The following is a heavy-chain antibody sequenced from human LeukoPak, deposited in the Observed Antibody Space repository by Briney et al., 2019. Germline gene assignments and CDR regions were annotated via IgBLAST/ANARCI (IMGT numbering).Heavy chain of an antibody. Sequence: SETLSLTCTVSRGSISSYYWSWIRQPPGKGLEWIGYIYYSGSTNYNPSLKSRVTISVDTSKNQFSLKLSSVIAADTATYYCARHWMAVAPYWYFDLWGRGTLVTVSS. CDR2: IYYSGST. CDR1: RGSISSYY. CDR3: ARHWMAVAPYWYFDL. J-gene: IGHJ2*01. V-gene: IGHV4-59*08. D-gene: IGHD6-19*01.